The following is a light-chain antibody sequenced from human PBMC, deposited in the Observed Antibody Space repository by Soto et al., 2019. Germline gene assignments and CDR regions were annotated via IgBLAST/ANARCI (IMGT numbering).Light chain of an antibody. Sequence: QSALTQPASVSGSPGQSITISCTGTSSDVGGYNYVSWYQQHPGKAPNLMIYEVSNRPSGVSNRFSGSKSGNTASLTISGLQAEDEADYYCSSYTSSSTHVVFGGGTQLTVL. CDR2: EVS. V-gene: IGLV2-14*01. CDR1: SSDVGGYNY. CDR3: SSYTSSSTHVV. J-gene: IGLJ2*01.